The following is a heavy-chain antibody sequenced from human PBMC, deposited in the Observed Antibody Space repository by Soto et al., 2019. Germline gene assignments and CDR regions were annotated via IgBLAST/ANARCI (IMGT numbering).Heavy chain of an antibody. CDR3: ARHGSGWLITDY. Sequence: QLQLQESGPGLVKPSETLSLTCTVSGGSISSSSYYWGWIRQPPGKGLEWIGSIYYSGSTYYNPSLKSRVTISVDTSKNQFSLKLSSVTAADTAVYYCARHGSGWLITDYWGQGTLVTVSS. D-gene: IGHD6-19*01. J-gene: IGHJ4*02. CDR1: GGSISSSSYY. V-gene: IGHV4-39*01. CDR2: IYYSGST.